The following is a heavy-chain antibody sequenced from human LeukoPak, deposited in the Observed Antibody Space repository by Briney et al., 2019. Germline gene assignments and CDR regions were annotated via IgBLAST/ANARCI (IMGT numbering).Heavy chain of an antibody. Sequence: SETLSLTCTVSGGSISSYNRGWIRQPPGKGLEWIGNIFTSGSTNYNPNYNPSVKSRVTISVDTSKNQFSLKLSSVTAADTAVYYCASLSIGPRPYYYYYMDVWGKGTTVTVSS. D-gene: IGHD2-21*01. CDR1: GGSISSYN. J-gene: IGHJ6*03. CDR3: ASLSIGPRPYYYYYMDV. V-gene: IGHV4-4*09. CDR2: IFTSGST.